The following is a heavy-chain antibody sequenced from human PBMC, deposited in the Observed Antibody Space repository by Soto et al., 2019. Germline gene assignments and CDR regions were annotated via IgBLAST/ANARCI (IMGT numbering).Heavy chain of an antibody. V-gene: IGHV3-64*01. CDR2: ISRNGVGT. Sequence: GGSLRLSSTASGFILSGYALDWVLQAPGKGLEYVSVISRNGVGTYYANSVQGRFTISSDNSKNTVYLQMGSMRPEDMAVYYCTRRARKDYYYMDVWGKGTTVTVTS. D-gene: IGHD6-6*01. CDR3: TRRARKDYYYMDV. CDR1: GFILSGYA. J-gene: IGHJ6*03.